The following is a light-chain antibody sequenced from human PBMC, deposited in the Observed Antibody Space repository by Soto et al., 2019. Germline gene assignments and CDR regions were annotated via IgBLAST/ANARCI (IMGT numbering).Light chain of an antibody. CDR2: DAS. CDR3: KQRSNWPLT. Sequence: EIVLTQSPATLSLSPGERATLSCRASQGVSSYLAWYQQKPGQAPRLLIYDASNRATGIQARFSGSGSGTDFTLTISSLEPEDFAVYYCKQRSNWPLTFGPGTKVDIK. J-gene: IGKJ3*01. V-gene: IGKV3-11*01. CDR1: QGVSSY.